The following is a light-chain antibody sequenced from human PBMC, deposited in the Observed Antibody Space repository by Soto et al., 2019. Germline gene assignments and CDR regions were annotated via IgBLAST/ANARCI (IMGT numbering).Light chain of an antibody. J-gene: IGLJ1*01. V-gene: IGLV2-23*02. CDR1: SSDVGSYNL. Sequence: QSVLTQPASVSGSPGQSITISCTGTSSDVGSYNLVSWYQQHPGKAPKRMIYEVSKRPSGVSNRFSGSKSGNTASLTISGLQAEDEADYYCCSYAGSSTLYVFGTGTKLTVL. CDR2: EVS. CDR3: CSYAGSSTLYV.